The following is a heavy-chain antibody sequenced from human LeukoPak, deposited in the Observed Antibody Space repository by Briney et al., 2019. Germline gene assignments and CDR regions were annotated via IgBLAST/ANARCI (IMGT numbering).Heavy chain of an antibody. CDR2: ISYDGSNE. CDR1: GFTFSNYG. J-gene: IGHJ4*02. Sequence: SGRSLRLSCAFSGFTFSNYGTHGVRQAPGKGLEWVAVISYDGSNEYYADSVKGRFTISRDTSKNTLYLQMNSLRAEETALYYCAKKFLTARLIDYWGQGTLVTVSS. D-gene: IGHD1-20*01. CDR3: AKKFLTARLIDY. V-gene: IGHV3-30*18.